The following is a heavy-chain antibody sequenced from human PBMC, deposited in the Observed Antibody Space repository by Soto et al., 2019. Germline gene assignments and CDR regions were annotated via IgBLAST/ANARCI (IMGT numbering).Heavy chain of an antibody. CDR3: ARAGGNHYDFWSGPTLYGMDV. Sequence: LSLTCTVSGGSISSGDYYWSWIRQPPGKGLEWIGYIYYSGSTYYNPSLKSRVTISVDTSKNQFSLKLSSVTAADTAVYYCARAGGNHYDFWSGPTLYGMDVWGQGTTVTVSS. J-gene: IGHJ6*02. V-gene: IGHV4-30-4*01. D-gene: IGHD3-3*01. CDR2: IYYSGST. CDR1: GGSISSGDYY.